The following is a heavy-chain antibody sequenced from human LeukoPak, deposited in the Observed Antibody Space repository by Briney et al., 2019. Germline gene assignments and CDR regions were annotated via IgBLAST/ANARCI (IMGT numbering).Heavy chain of an antibody. Sequence: SETLSLTCTVSGYSISSGDYWGWIRQPPGKGLEWIGYIYHSGSTYYNPSLKSRVTLSVDTSKNQFSLRLSSVTAADTAVYYCARQGYFWSGYPDYWGQGTLVTVSS. CDR3: ARQGYFWSGYPDY. CDR1: GYSISSGDY. CDR2: IYHSGST. D-gene: IGHD3-3*01. J-gene: IGHJ4*02. V-gene: IGHV4-38-2*02.